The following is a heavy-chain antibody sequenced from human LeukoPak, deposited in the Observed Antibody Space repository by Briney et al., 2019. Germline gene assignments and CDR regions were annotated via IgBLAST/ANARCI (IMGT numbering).Heavy chain of an antibody. CDR1: GASISSGNYY. J-gene: IGHJ4*02. D-gene: IGHD4-17*01. Sequence: KSSQTLSLTCTVSGASISSGNYYWSWIRQPAGKGLEWIGRVYNRGTTDYNPSLESRLTISVDTSNNQFSLKLRSVTAADTAVYYCAKNGAVTSFDSWGQGTLVTVSS. CDR2: VYNRGTT. CDR3: AKNGAVTSFDS. V-gene: IGHV4-61*02.